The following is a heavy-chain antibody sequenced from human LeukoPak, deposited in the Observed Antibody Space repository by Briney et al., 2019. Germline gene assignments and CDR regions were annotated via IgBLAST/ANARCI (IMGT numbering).Heavy chain of an antibody. V-gene: IGHV3-30*02. CDR1: GFTFSSYG. CDR2: IRYDGSNK. CDR3: AKGNAKEWELPTADYFDY. J-gene: IGHJ4*02. D-gene: IGHD1-26*01. Sequence: GGSLRLSCAASGFTFSSYGMHWVRQAPGKGLEWVAFIRYDGSNKYYADSVKGRFTISRDNSKNTLYLQMNSLRAEDTAVYYCAKGNAKEWELPTADYFDYWGQGTLVTVSS.